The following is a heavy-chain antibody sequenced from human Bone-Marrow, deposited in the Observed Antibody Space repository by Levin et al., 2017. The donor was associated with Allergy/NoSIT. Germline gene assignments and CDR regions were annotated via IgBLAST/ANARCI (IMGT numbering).Heavy chain of an antibody. V-gene: IGHV5-51*01. CDR2: IHPGDSDT. CDR3: ARLPHSEVHYGDEYYYFHKGMDV. J-gene: IGHJ6*02. CDR1: GYRFTSHW. D-gene: IGHD4-17*01. Sequence: GESLKISCQGSGYRFTSHWIGWVRQMPGKGLEWMGIIHPGDSDTRYSPSFQGHVTISADQSTSIVYLQWSSLKASDTGMYYSARLPHSEVHYGDEYYYFHKGMDVWGQGTTVTVSS.